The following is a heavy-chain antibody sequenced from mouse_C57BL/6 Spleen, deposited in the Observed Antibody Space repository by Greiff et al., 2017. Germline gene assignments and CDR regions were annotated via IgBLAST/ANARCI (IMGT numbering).Heavy chain of an antibody. CDR1: GYTFTDYY. CDR3: ARSGGYYPYWYFDV. CDR2: IYPGSGNT. D-gene: IGHD2-3*01. Sequence: QVQLQQSGAELVRPGASVKLSCKASGYTFTDYYINWVKQRPGQGLEWIARIYPGSGNTYYNEKFKGKATLTAEKSSSTAYMQLSSLTSEDAAVYFCARSGGYYPYWYFDVWGTGTTVTVSS. J-gene: IGHJ1*03. V-gene: IGHV1-76*01.